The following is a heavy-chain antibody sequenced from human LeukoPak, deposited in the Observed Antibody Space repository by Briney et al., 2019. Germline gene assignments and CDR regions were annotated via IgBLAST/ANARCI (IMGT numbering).Heavy chain of an antibody. J-gene: IGHJ3*02. Sequence: GGSLRLSCAASGFTFSDAWMSWVRQAPGKGLEWVSSISSSSSYIYYADSVKGRFTISRDNAKNSLYLQMNSLRAEYTAVYYCARESIAARRAFDIWGQGTMVTVSS. V-gene: IGHV3-21*01. D-gene: IGHD6-6*01. CDR2: ISSSSSYI. CDR3: ARESIAARRAFDI. CDR1: GFTFSDAW.